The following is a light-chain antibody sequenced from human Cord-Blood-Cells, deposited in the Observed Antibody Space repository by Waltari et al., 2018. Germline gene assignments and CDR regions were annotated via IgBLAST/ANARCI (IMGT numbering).Light chain of an antibody. CDR3: QQRSNWPLT. CDR1: QSVSSY. Sequence: EIVLTQSPATLSLSPGERATLSCRASQSVSSYLAWYQQKPGQAPRLLIYDASNRATGIPARFSGSGSGTDFTLTISSLGPEDFAVYYCQQRSNWPLTFGQGTRLGIK. J-gene: IGKJ5*01. CDR2: DAS. V-gene: IGKV3-11*01.